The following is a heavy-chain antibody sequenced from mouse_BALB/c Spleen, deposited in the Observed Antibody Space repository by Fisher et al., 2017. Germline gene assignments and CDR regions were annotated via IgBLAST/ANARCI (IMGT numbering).Heavy chain of an antibody. CDR3: AREGAMDY. J-gene: IGHJ4*01. Sequence: KFKGKATLTVDKSSSTAYMELRSLTSEDSAVYYCAREGAMDYWGQGTSVTVSS. V-gene: IGHV1-26*01.